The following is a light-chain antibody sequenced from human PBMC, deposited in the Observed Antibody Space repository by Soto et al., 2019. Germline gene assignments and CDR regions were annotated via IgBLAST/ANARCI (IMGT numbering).Light chain of an antibody. V-gene: IGKV3-15*01. J-gene: IGKJ1*01. CDR1: QSIDSN. CDR2: DAS. Sequence: EIVMTQSPATLSVSPGERATLSCRASQSIDSNLAWYQQKPGQAPRLLIYDASTRATGIPARFSGSGSGTDFTRTICGLQSEEFAVYYCPQCNSWPPWTFCQGTKVDI. CDR3: PQCNSWPPWT.